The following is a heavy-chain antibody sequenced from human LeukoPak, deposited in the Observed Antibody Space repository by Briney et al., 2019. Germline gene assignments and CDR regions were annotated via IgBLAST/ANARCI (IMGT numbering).Heavy chain of an antibody. CDR2: IYYSGST. D-gene: IGHD3-9*01. CDR3: ARDATYYDILTGYSNWFDP. Sequence: PSQTLSLTCTVSGGSISSGGYYWSWIRQHPGKGLEWIGYIYYSGSTYYNPSLKSRVTISVDTSKNQFSLKLSSVTAADTAVYYCARDATYYDILTGYSNWFDPWGQGTLVTLSS. V-gene: IGHV4-31*03. J-gene: IGHJ5*02. CDR1: GGSISSGGYY.